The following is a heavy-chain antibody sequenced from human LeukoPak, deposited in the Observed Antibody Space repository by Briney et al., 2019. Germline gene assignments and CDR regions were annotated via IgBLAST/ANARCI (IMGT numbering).Heavy chain of an antibody. J-gene: IGHJ6*03. CDR3: AREGGSGWTGYYYYMDV. CDR1: GGSFSGYY. V-gene: IGHV4-34*01. D-gene: IGHD6-19*01. Sequence: PSETLSLTCAVYGGSFSGYYWSWIRQPPGKGLEWIGEINHSGSTNYNPSLKSRVTISVDTSKNQFSLKLSSVTAADTAVYYCAREGGSGWTGYYYYMDVWGKGTTVTVSS. CDR2: INHSGST.